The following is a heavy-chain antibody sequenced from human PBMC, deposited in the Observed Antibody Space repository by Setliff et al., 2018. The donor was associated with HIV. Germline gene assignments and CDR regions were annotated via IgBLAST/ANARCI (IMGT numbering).Heavy chain of an antibody. CDR2: FDHEDVET. CDR1: GYTLTELS. Sequence: ASVKVSCKVSGYTLTELSMHWVRQAPGKGLEWMGGFDHEDVETIHAQKFQGRVTMTEDTSTDTAYMELNSLRSEDTAMYYCATVRAYYYDSSGQEYFQHWGQGTLVTVSS. V-gene: IGHV1-24*01. J-gene: IGHJ1*01. D-gene: IGHD3-22*01. CDR3: ATVRAYYYDSSGQEYFQH.